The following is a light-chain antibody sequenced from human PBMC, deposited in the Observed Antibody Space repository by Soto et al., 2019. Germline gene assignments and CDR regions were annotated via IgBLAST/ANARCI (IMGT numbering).Light chain of an antibody. Sequence: DIQMTQSPSTLSASVGDRVTITCRASQSISSWIAWYQQKQRKAPKLLIDYSSSLESGEPPRFSGSGSGTEFTLTISSLQHDDYATYYCQQYNSYSYTFGQGTKLEIK. V-gene: IGKV1-5*01. J-gene: IGKJ2*01. CDR2: YSS. CDR3: QQYNSYSYT. CDR1: QSISSW.